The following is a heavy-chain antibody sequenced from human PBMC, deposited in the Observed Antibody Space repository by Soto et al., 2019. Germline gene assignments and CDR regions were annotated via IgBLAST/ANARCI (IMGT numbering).Heavy chain of an antibody. V-gene: IGHV3-30-3*01. CDR3: ARASPPYNWNCPPQFDY. CDR1: GFTFSSYA. CDR2: ISYDGSNK. J-gene: IGHJ4*02. Sequence: GSLRLSCAASGFTFSSYAMHWVRQAPGKGLEWVAVISYDGSNKYYADSVKGRFTISRDNSKNTLYLQMNSLRAEDTAVYYCARASPPYNWNCPPQFDYWGQGTLVTVSS. D-gene: IGHD1-7*01.